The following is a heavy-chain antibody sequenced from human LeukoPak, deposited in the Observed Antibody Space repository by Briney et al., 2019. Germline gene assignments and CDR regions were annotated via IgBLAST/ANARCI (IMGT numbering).Heavy chain of an antibody. D-gene: IGHD2-2*01. CDR1: GFTFSSYG. CDR3: AILNYCSSTSCYPAGFDY. CDR2: IRYDGSNK. Sequence: GGSLRLSCAASGFTFSSYGMHWVRQAPGKGLEWVAFIRYDGSNKYYADSVKGRFTISRDNSKNTLYLQMNSLRAEDTAVYYCAILNYCSSTSCYPAGFDYWGQGTLVTVSS. V-gene: IGHV3-30*02. J-gene: IGHJ4*02.